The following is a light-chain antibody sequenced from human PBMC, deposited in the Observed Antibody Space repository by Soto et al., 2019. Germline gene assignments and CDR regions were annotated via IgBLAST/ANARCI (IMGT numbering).Light chain of an antibody. CDR1: QSVSSY. Sequence: EIVLTQSPATLSLSPGERATLSCRASQSVSSYLAWYQQKHGQAPRLLIYDAPNRATGIPARFSVSGSGTDFTLTISSLEPEDFAVYYCQQRSNWPPSITFGQVTRLEIK. CDR3: QQRSNWPPSIT. CDR2: DAP. J-gene: IGKJ5*01. V-gene: IGKV3-11*01.